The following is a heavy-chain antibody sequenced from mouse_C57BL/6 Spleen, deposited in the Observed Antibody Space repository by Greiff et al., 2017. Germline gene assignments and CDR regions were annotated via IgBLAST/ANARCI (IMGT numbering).Heavy chain of an antibody. CDR2: IYPGSGNT. CDR3: ARRPYDYDDYAMDC. D-gene: IGHD2-4*01. CDR1: GYTFTDYY. J-gene: IGHJ4*01. V-gene: IGHV1-76*01. Sequence: VHLVESGAELVRPGASVKLSCKASGYTFTDYYINWVKQRPGQGLEWIARIYPGSGNTYYNEKFKGKATLTAEKSSSPAYMQLSSLTSEDSAVYFCARRPYDYDDYAMDCWGQGTSVTVSA.